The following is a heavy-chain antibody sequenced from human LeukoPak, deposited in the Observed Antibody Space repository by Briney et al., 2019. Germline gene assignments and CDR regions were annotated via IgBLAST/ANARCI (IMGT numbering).Heavy chain of an antibody. Sequence: GGSLRLSCAASGFTFSSSWMTWVRQAPGKGLEWVAHMNEDGTDKYYVDSVTGRFTISRDNTKNSLYLQMSSLRDEDTAVYYCATWSNAWEFDYWGQGALVSVSS. CDR3: ATWSNAWEFDY. V-gene: IGHV3-7*05. CDR2: MNEDGTDK. J-gene: IGHJ4*02. CDR1: GFTFSSSW. D-gene: IGHD1-26*01.